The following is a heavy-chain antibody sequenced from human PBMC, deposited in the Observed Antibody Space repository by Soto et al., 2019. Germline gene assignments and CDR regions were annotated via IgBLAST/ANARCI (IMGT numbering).Heavy chain of an antibody. Sequence: AAEKVSCKASGYTFTGYYMHWVRQAPGQGLEWMGWINPNSGGTNYEQKFQGRVTMTRDTSISTAYMELSRLRSDDTAVYYCARGLDYYDSSGYFTTYYFDFWGQGALVTVSS. J-gene: IGHJ4*02. CDR3: ARGLDYYDSSGYFTTYYFDF. CDR2: INPNSGGT. CDR1: GYTFTGYY. V-gene: IGHV1-2*02. D-gene: IGHD3-22*01.